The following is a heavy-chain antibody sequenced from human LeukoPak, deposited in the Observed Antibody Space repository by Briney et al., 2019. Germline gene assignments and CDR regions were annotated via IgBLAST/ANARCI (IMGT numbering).Heavy chain of an antibody. V-gene: IGHV4-61*02. CDR3: AVWSNYYTSAFDI. CDR1: GGSISSGSDY. J-gene: IGHJ3*02. D-gene: IGHD3-3*01. Sequence: SETLSLTCTVSGGSISSGSDYWSWIRQPAGKGLEWIGRIYSSGSTDYNPSLKSRVTISMDTSKNLFSLKLSSVTAADTAVYYYAVWSNYYTSAFDIWGQGTMVTVSS. CDR2: IYSSGST.